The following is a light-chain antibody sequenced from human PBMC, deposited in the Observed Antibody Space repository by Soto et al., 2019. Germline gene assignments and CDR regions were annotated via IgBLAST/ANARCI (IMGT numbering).Light chain of an antibody. V-gene: IGLV2-23*02. CDR1: SSDVGSHNF. J-gene: IGLJ3*02. CDR3: CSSAGIYHYLV. Sequence: QSALTQPASVSGSPGQSITISCTGTSSDVGSHNFVSWYQQRPGKAPKLMIFEVTKRPSGVSNRFSASKSGNTASLTISGVQAEDEADYYCCSSAGIYHYLVFGGGTKLTVL. CDR2: EVT.